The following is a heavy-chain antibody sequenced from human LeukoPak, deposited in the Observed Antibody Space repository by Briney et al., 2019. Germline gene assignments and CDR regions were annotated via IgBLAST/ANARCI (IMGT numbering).Heavy chain of an antibody. CDR2: IGGSGGST. CDR1: GFSFNSYA. D-gene: IGHD5-12*01. J-gene: IGHJ4*02. Sequence: TGGSLRLSCAASGFSFNSYAMSWVRQAPGKGLEWVSAIGGSGGSTYYAASVKGTFTISRDNSKNTLYLQMNSLRAEDTAVYYCARPRLTINYYFDYWGQGALVT. V-gene: IGHV3-23*01. CDR3: ARPRLTINYYFDY.